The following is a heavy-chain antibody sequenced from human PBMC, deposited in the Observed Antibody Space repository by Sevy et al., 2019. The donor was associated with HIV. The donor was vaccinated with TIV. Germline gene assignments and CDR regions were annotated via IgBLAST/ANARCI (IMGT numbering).Heavy chain of an antibody. CDR1: GGSITSYS. V-gene: IGHV4-4*07. CDR2: IYSNGNS. D-gene: IGHD6-19*01. J-gene: IGHJ5*02. Sequence: SETLSLTCTVSGGSITSYSWSWIRQPAGKGLEWLGRIYSNGNSNYNPSLKGRVTMSVDTSKNQFSLKLTSVNAADTAVYFCAGEGGASSAWFATWFGPWGQGTMVTVSS. CDR3: AGEGGASSAWFATWFGP.